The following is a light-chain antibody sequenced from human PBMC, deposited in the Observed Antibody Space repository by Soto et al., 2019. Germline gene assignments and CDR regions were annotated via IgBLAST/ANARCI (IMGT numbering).Light chain of an antibody. Sequence: QPVLTQSPSASASLGASVKLTCTLSSGHSNYAIAWHQQQSEKGPRYLMKLNSDGSHSKGDGIPDRFSGSSSGAERYLTISSLQSEDEADYYCQTWGSGIVVLGGGTQLTV. V-gene: IGLV4-69*01. CDR3: QTWGSGIVV. CDR2: LNSDGSH. J-gene: IGLJ2*01. CDR1: SGHSNYA.